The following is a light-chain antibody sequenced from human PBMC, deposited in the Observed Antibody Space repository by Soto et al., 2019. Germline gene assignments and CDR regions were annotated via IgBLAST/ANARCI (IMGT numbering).Light chain of an antibody. J-gene: IGKJ5*01. CDR1: QSVSSSY. CDR2: GAS. Sequence: EIVLTQSPGTLALSPGESATLSCRASQSVSSSYLAWYQQKPGQAPRLLIYGASSRATGVPDRFSGSGSGTDFTLTISRLEPEDFAVYYCQQRSNWPITFGQGTRLEIK. CDR3: QQRSNWPIT. V-gene: IGKV3D-20*02.